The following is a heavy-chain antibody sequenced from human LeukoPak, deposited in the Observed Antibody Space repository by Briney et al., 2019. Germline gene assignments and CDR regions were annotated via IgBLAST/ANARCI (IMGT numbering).Heavy chain of an antibody. J-gene: IGHJ2*01. D-gene: IGHD2-15*01. Sequence: SGTLSLTCAISGASISSNNWWWSWVRQPPGKGLEWIGEIYHSGSTNYNPSLKSRVTISVDTSKNQFSLKLSSVTAADTAVYYCARDRFDLILNCSGGSCYAGWYFDLWGRGTLVTVSS. CDR3: ARDRFDLILNCSGGSCYAGWYFDL. CDR2: IYHSGST. CDR1: GASISSNNW. V-gene: IGHV4-4*02.